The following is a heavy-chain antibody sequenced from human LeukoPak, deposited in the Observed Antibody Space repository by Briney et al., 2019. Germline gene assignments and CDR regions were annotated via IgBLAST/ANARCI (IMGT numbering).Heavy chain of an antibody. CDR3: AKMYSSGWPGTNWFDP. CDR2: ISGSGGST. V-gene: IGHV3-23*01. J-gene: IGHJ5*02. Sequence: SCKASGGTFSSYAMSWVRPAPGKGLEWVSAISGSGGSTYYADSVKGRFTISRDNSKNKNTLYLQMNSLRAEDTAVYYCAKMYSSGWPGTNWFDPWGQGTLVTVSS. CDR1: GGTFSSYA. D-gene: IGHD6-19*01.